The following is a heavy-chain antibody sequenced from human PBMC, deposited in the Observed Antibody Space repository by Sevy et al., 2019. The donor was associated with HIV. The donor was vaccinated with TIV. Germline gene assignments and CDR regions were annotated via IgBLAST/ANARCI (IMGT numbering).Heavy chain of an antibody. D-gene: IGHD3-16*01. J-gene: IGHJ5*02. V-gene: IGHV3-7*01. CDR1: GFTFSSYW. CDR2: IKQDGSEK. Sequence: GGSLRLSCAASGFTFSSYWMNWIRQAPGKGLEWVANIKQDGSEKYYVDSVKCRFTSSRDNAKNSWDLEMNTLRAEDTAVYYCATSGGETWGQGTLVTVSS. CDR3: ATSGGET.